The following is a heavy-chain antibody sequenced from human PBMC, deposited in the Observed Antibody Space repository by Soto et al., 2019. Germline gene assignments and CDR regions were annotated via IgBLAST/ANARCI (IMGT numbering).Heavy chain of an antibody. CDR2: IYYSGST. CDR1: GGSISSGDYY. CDR3: ARSVDSYGYGFFDY. J-gene: IGHJ4*02. V-gene: IGHV4-30-4*01. D-gene: IGHD5-18*01. Sequence: QVQLQESGPGLVKPSQTLSITCTVSGGSISSGDYYWSWIRRPPGKGLEWIGYIYYSGSTYYNPSLKSRVTISVDTSKNQFSLKLSSVTAADTAVYYCARSVDSYGYGFFDYWGQGTLVTVSS.